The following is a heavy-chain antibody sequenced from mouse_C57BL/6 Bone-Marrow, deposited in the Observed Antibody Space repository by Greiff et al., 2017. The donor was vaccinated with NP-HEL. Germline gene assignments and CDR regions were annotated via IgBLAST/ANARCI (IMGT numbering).Heavy chain of an antibody. Sequence: VQLQQSGAELVKPGASVKISCKASGYTFTDYYINWVKQRPGQGLEWIGKIGPGSGSTYYNEKFKGKATLTVDNTSSTAYLQLISLTSEDSAVYFCARRGSDAMDYWGQGTSVTVSS. CDR2: IGPGSGST. CDR3: ARRGSDAMDY. J-gene: IGHJ4*01. CDR1: GYTFTDYY. V-gene: IGHV1-77*01.